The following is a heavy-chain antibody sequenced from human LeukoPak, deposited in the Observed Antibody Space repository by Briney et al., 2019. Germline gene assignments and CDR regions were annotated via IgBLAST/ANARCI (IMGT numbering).Heavy chain of an antibody. CDR1: GFTFSSYA. Sequence: GGSLRLSCGASGFTFSSYATNWVRQAPGKGLEWVSGISGSGSSTYYADSVKGRFTISRDNSKNTLYLQMNSLRAEDTAIYYCAKARYCSGGSCYFDYWGQGTLVTVSS. CDR3: AKARYCSGGSCYFDY. V-gene: IGHV3-23*01. CDR2: ISGSGSST. J-gene: IGHJ4*02. D-gene: IGHD2-15*01.